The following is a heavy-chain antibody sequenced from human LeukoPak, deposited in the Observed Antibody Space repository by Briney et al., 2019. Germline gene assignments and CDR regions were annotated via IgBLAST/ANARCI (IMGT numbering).Heavy chain of an antibody. Sequence: KPGGSLRLSCAASGFTFSDHYMNWIRPAQGQGLVWVSYISSTGSSMYYADSVKGRFTIARDNAKNSLYLQMNSLRAEDTAVYYCAKVFSGWREFDFCGQGTLVTVSS. J-gene: IGHJ4*02. CDR1: GFTFSDHY. D-gene: IGHD6-19*01. V-gene: IGHV3-11*01. CDR2: ISSTGSSM. CDR3: AKVFSGWREFDF.